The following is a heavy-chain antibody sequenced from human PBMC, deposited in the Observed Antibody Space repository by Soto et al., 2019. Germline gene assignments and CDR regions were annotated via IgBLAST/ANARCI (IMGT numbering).Heavy chain of an antibody. V-gene: IGHV3-23*01. CDR3: AKATATSGGAFEI. J-gene: IGHJ3*02. CDR2: ILVGGST. Sequence: GGSLRLSCAVSGFICSSYDMSWVRQAPGKGLEWVSTILVGGSTHYEDSVKGRFTISRDTSKNTVYLQMNSLTAGDTAFYYCAKATATSGGAFEIYGQGTMVTVSS. CDR1: GFICSSYD. D-gene: IGHD1-1*01.